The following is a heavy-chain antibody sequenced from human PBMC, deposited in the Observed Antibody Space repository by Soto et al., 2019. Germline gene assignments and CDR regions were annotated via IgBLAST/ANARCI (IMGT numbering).Heavy chain of an antibody. D-gene: IGHD3-10*01. CDR3: ARQGFGALHGLVDV. V-gene: IGHV4-59*08. CDR2: VHDSWGS. Sequence: QVPLQESGPGLVKPSETLSLSCTVSGGSISNYYWSWFRQTPGKGLEWIGYVHDSWGSNYNPSLKSRVAISLATSNIQLSLKLTSVTATDTAVYYCARQGFGALHGLVDVRGQGTTVTVSS. CDR1: GGSISNYY. J-gene: IGHJ6*02.